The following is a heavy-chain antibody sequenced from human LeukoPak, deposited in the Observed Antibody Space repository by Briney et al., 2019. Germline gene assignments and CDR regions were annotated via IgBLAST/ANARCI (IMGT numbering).Heavy chain of an antibody. CDR2: ISYDGSNK. CDR1: GFTFSSYA. J-gene: IGHJ4*02. Sequence: GGSLRLSCAASGFTFSSYAMHWVRQASGKGLEWVAVISYDGSNKYYADSVKGRFTISRDNSKNTLYLQMNSLRAEDTAVYYCARAPDYYDFWSGYQLDWGQGTLVTVSS. D-gene: IGHD3-3*01. V-gene: IGHV3-30*01. CDR3: ARAPDYYDFWSGYQLD.